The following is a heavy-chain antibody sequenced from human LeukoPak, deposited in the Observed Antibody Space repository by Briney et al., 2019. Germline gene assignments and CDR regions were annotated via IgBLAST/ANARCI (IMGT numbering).Heavy chain of an antibody. CDR2: IDHGGST. Sequence: SETLSLTCAVYGGSFSIHYWTWIRQPPGKGLEWIGEIDHGGSTNYNPSLKSRVTISVDTSKNQFSLKLGSVTAADTAVYYRASRLTAVTTTYKGYFDYWGQGTLVTVSS. CDR3: ASRLTAVTTTYKGYFDY. J-gene: IGHJ4*02. CDR1: GGSFSIHY. V-gene: IGHV4-34*01. D-gene: IGHD4-17*01.